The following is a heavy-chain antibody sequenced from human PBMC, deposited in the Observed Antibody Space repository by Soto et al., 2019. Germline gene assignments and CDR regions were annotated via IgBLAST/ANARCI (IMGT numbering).Heavy chain of an antibody. D-gene: IGHD3-22*01. Sequence: QITLKESGPTLVKPTQTLTLTCTFSGFSLSTSGVGVGWIRQPPGKALEWLALIYWDDDKRYSPSLKSRLTITKDTSKIQVVLTMTNMDSVDTATYYCAHRRWNRYYDSSGLPNWLDPWGQGTLVTVSS. CDR3: AHRRWNRYYDSSGLPNWLDP. V-gene: IGHV2-5*02. J-gene: IGHJ5*02. CDR2: IYWDDDK. CDR1: GFSLSTSGVG.